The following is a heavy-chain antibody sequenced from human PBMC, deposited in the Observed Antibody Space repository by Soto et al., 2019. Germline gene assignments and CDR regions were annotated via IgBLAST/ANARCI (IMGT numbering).Heavy chain of an antibody. CDR2: ITGSGGTM. J-gene: IGHJ3*02. CDR3: TKEKSVMYSGYDAFDT. D-gene: IGHD5-12*01. V-gene: IGHV3-48*03. CDR1: GFTFSSYE. Sequence: HPGGSLRLSCAASGFTFSSYEMDWVRQAPGKGLEWVAHITGSGGTMYADSVRGRFTISRDNADNSLYLQMNSLRAEDTAVYYCTKEKSVMYSGYDAFDTWRRGTMVTVSS.